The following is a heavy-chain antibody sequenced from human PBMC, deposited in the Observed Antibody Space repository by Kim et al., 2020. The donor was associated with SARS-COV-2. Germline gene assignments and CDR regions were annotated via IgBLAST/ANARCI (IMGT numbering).Heavy chain of an antibody. CDR3: ARVVRAVAGTVVWDY. Sequence: ASVKVSCKASGYTFTSYAMLWVRQAPGQRLEWMGWINAGNGNTKYSQKFQGRVTITRDTSASTAYMELSSLRSEDTAVYYCARVVRAVAGTVVWDYWGQGTLVTVSS. D-gene: IGHD6-19*01. V-gene: IGHV1-3*01. CDR2: INAGNGNT. J-gene: IGHJ4*02. CDR1: GYTFTSYA.